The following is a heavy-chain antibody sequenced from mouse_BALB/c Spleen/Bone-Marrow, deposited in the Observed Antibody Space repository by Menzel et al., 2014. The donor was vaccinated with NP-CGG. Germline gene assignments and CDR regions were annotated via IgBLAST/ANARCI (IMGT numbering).Heavy chain of an antibody. Sequence: EVKVEESGGGLVKPGGSLKLSCAASGFAFSSYDTSWVRQTPEKRLEWVATISSGGSYTYYPDSVKGRFTISRDNARNTLYLQMSSLRSEDTALYYCARQGNWDGYFDVWGAGTTVTVSS. V-gene: IGHV5-9*02. CDR3: ARQGNWDGYFDV. J-gene: IGHJ1*01. CDR2: ISSGGSYT. CDR1: GFAFSSYD. D-gene: IGHD4-1*01.